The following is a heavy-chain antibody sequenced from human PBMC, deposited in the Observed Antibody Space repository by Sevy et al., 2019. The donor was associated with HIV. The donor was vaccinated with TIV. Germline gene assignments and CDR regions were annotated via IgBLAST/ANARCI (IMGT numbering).Heavy chain of an antibody. J-gene: IGHJ4*02. CDR3: AKVIGGQWLVRGYFDY. CDR2: ISGSGSST. Sequence: GGSLRLSCAASGFTFSSYAMSWVRQAPGKGLEWVSAISGSGSSTYYADSVKGPFTISRDNSKNTLYLQMNSLRADDTAVYYCAKVIGGQWLVRGYFDYWGQGTLVTVSS. V-gene: IGHV3-23*01. D-gene: IGHD6-19*01. CDR1: GFTFSSYA.